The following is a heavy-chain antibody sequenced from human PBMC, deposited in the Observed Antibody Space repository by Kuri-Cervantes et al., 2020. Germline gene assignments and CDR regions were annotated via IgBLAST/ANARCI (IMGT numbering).Heavy chain of an antibody. V-gene: IGHV3-30-3*01. CDR1: GFTFSTYA. Sequence: GESLKISCAASGFTFSTYAMNWVRQAPGKGLEWVAVISYDGSNKYYADSVKGRFTISRDNSKNTLYLQMNSLRAEDTAVYYCARGDIVVVPAAIPEVYFDYWGQGTLVTVSS. CDR2: ISYDGSNK. CDR3: ARGDIVVVPAAIPEVYFDY. D-gene: IGHD2-2*02. J-gene: IGHJ4*02.